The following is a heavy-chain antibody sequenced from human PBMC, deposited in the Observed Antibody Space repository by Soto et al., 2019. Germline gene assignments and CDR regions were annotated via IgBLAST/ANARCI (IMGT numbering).Heavy chain of an antibody. D-gene: IGHD6-19*01. Sequence: EVQLVESGGGLVKPGGSLRLSCAASGFTFSSYRMKWVRQAPGKGLEWVSSISSCSSYIYYADSVKGRFTISRDNAKNSLYLHLNSLRAEDTALYYCAGDQADNWYFDLWGRGTLVTVSS. CDR2: ISSCSSYI. CDR3: AGDQADNWYFDL. V-gene: IGHV3-21*01. CDR1: GFTFSSYR. J-gene: IGHJ2*01.